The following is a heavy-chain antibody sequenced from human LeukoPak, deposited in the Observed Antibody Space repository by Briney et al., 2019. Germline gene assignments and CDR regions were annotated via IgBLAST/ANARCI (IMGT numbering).Heavy chain of an antibody. V-gene: IGHV3-30-3*01. J-gene: IGHJ4*02. D-gene: IGHD1-20*01. CDR2: ISHDGSNK. CDR1: GFTFSIYA. Sequence: GGSLRLSCAASGFTFSIYAMHWVRQAPGKGLECMAVISHDGSNKYYADSAKGRFTISRDNSKNTLYLQMNSLRDEDTAVYYCARDNSYNWNDVPDYWGQGTLVTVSS. CDR3: ARDNSYNWNDVPDY.